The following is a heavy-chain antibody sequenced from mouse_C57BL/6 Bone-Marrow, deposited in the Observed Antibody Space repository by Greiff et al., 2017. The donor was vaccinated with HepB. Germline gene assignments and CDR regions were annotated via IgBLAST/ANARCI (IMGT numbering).Heavy chain of an antibody. J-gene: IGHJ4*01. CDR3: VWGNAMDY. CDR2: INYDGSST. D-gene: IGHD1-1*02. V-gene: IGHV5-16*01. CDR1: GFTFSDYY. Sequence: EVKLVESEGGLVQPGSSMKLSCTASGFTFSDYYMAWVRQVPEKGLEWVANINYDGSSTYYLDSLKSRFIISRDNATNILYLQMSSLQSEDTATYYCVWGNAMDYWGQGTSVTVSS.